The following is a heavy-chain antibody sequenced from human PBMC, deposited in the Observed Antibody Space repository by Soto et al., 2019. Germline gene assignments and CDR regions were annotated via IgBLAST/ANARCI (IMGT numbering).Heavy chain of an antibody. CDR2: IYTSGST. CDR3: ARVKIVGATTGWFDP. D-gene: IGHD1-26*01. Sequence: SETLSLTCTVSGGSISSYYWSWIRQPAGKGLEWIGRIYTSGSTNYNPSLKSRVTMSVDTSKNQLSLKLSSVTAADTAVYYCARVKIVGATTGWFDPWGQGTLVTVAS. V-gene: IGHV4-4*07. J-gene: IGHJ5*02. CDR1: GGSISSYY.